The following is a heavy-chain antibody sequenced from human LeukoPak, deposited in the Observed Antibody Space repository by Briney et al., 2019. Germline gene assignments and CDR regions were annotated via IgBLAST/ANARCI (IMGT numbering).Heavy chain of an antibody. CDR3: ARDKASTSWFDP. D-gene: IGHD1/OR15-1a*01. CDR2: IIPIFGTA. CDR1: GGTFSSYA. J-gene: IGHJ5*02. Sequence: ASVKVSCKASGGTFSSYAISWVRQAPGQGLEWMGGIIPIFGTANYAQKFQGRVTITADESTSTAYMELSSLRSEGTAVYYCARDKASTSWFDPWGQGTLVTVSS. V-gene: IGHV1-69*13.